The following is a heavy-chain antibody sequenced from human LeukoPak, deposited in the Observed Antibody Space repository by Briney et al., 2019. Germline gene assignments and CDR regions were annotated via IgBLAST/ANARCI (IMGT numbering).Heavy chain of an antibody. CDR2: ISGSGGST. CDR1: GFRFSSYA. D-gene: IGHD6-19*01. V-gene: IGHV3-23*01. J-gene: IGHJ5*02. Sequence: QPGGSLRLSCAASGFRFSSYAMSWVRQAPGKGLEWVSGISGSGGSTDYRDSVKGRFTISRDNSMNTLYLQMNSLTAEDTAVYYCAKGGSSAWSERDWFDPWGQGTLVTVSS. CDR3: AKGGSSAWSERDWFDP.